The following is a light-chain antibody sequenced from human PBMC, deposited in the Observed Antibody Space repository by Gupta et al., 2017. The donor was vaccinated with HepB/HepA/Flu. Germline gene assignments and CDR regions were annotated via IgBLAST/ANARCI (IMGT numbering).Light chain of an antibody. CDR1: QSVSSY. J-gene: IGKJ1*01. CDR3: QQRSNWPPWT. V-gene: IGKV3-11*01. CDR2: DAS. Sequence: EIVLTQSPATLSLSPGERATLSCRASQSVSSYLAWYQQKPGQAPRLLIYDASNRATGIPARFSGSGSGTDVTLTISSLEPEDWAVYYCQQRSNWPPWTFGQGTKVEIK.